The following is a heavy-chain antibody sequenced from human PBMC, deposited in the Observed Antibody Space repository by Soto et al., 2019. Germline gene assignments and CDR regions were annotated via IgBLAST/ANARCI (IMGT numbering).Heavy chain of an antibody. V-gene: IGHV3-64*02. D-gene: IGHD3-3*01. CDR2: ISSNGGST. CDR3: ARGQKMYYDFWSGYPPAYFDY. Sequence: GESLKISCAASGFTFSSYAMHWVRQAPGKGLEYVSAISSNGGSTYYADSVKGRFTISRDNSKNTLYLQMGSLRAEDMAVYYCARGQKMYYDFWSGYPPAYFDYWGQGTLVTVSS. J-gene: IGHJ4*02. CDR1: GFTFSSYA.